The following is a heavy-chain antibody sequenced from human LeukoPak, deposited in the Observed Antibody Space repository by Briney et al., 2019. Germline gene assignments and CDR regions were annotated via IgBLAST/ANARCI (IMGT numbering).Heavy chain of an antibody. CDR3: ARGGRITLFGVVIMRAFDI. D-gene: IGHD3-3*01. Sequence: PSETLSLTCVVYGGSFSGYYWTWIRQPPGKGLEWIGEINDSGSSNYNPSLKSRIPMSVDTSENQISLKLSSVTAADTAVYYCARGGRITLFGVVIMRAFDIWGQGTMVTVSS. CDR1: GGSFSGYY. CDR2: INDSGSS. V-gene: IGHV4-34*01. J-gene: IGHJ3*02.